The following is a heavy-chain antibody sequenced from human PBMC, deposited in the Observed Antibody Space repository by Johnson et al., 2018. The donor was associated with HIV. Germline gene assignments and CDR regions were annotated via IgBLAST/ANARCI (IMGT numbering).Heavy chain of an antibody. Sequence: QVQLVESGGGVVQPRRSLRLSCAASGFTFSSYGMHWVRQAPGKGLEWVAVIWYDGSNKYYADSVKGRFTISRDNSKNTLYLQMNSLRAEDTAVYYCAKEQLLRAFDIWGQGTMVTVSS. CDR3: AKEQLLRAFDI. V-gene: IGHV3-33*06. CDR1: GFTFSSYG. J-gene: IGHJ3*02. D-gene: IGHD2-15*01. CDR2: IWYDGSNK.